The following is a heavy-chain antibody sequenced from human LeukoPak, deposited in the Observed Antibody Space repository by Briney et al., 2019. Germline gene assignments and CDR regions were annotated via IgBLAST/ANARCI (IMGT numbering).Heavy chain of an antibody. Sequence: PGGSLRFSCAASGFTFGDTWMNWVRQVPGQGLEWVANIKQDGSEKFYVASVKGRFTISRDNGKSSLYLQMNSLRAEDTALYYCATSYDMGWLIGYWGQGTLVTVSS. V-gene: IGHV3-7*03. J-gene: IGHJ4*02. CDR3: ATSYDMGWLIGY. D-gene: IGHD3/OR15-3a*01. CDR1: GFTFGDTW. CDR2: IKQDGSEK.